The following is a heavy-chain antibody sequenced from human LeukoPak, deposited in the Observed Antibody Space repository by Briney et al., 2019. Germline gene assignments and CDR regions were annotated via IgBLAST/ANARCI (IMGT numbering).Heavy chain of an antibody. CDR1: DGSIRSSNYY. CDR2: VNHRGDT. CDR3: ARGPTISETGYFDY. V-gene: IGHV4-39*07. Sequence: SETLSLTCTVSDGSIRSSNYYWGWIRQSPGKGLQWIAEVNHRGDTNYNPSVKGRVTISVDTSKNQFSLKVTSLTAADTAVYYCARGPTISETGYFDYWGQGTLVTVSS. D-gene: IGHD1-1*01. J-gene: IGHJ4*03.